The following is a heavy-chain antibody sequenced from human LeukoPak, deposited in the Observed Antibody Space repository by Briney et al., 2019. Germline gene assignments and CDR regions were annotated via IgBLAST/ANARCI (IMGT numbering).Heavy chain of an antibody. J-gene: IGHJ4*02. CDR2: FYYSGIT. V-gene: IGHV4-59*01. D-gene: IGHD3-3*01. Sequence: PSETLSLTRIVSGGSIGSYYWSWIRQPPGKGLEWIGYFYYSGITNYNPSLKSRVTISVDTSKNQFSLKLSSVTAADTAVYYCARGRGSPFGVLIPYYFDYWGQGTLVTVSS. CDR3: ARGRGSPFGVLIPYYFDY. CDR1: GGSIGSYY.